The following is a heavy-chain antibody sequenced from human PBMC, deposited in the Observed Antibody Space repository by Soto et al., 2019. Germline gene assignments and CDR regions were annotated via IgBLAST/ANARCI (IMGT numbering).Heavy chain of an antibody. V-gene: IGHV3-23*01. D-gene: IGHD5-18*01. CDR3: AKAIRADSYGWEAFDI. J-gene: IGHJ3*02. CDR1: GFTFSSYA. Sequence: EVQVLESGGGLVQPGGSLRLSCAASGFTFSSYAMSWVRQAPGKGLEWVSAISGSGGSTYYADSVKGRFTISRDNSKNTLYLQVNSLTAEDTAVYFCAKAIRADSYGWEAFDIWGQGTMVTVSS. CDR2: ISGSGGST.